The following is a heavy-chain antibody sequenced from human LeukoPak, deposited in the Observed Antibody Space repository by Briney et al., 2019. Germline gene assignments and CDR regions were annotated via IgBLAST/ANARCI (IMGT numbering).Heavy chain of an antibody. D-gene: IGHD3-9*01. V-gene: IGHV3-30*02. CDR1: GFTFSSYG. J-gene: IGHJ4*02. CDR3: AKENLTSLFDY. Sequence: GGSLRLSCAASGFTFSSYGMHWVRQAPGKGLVWVAFIRYDGSNTYYADSVKGRFTISRDNSKNTLYLQMNSLRAEDTAVYYCAKENLTSLFDYWGQGTLVTVSS. CDR2: IRYDGSNT.